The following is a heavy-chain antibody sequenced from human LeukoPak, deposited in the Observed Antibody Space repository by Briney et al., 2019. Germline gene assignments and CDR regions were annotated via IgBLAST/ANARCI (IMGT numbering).Heavy chain of an antibody. CDR3: ARASFQFFGVVTVYYFDY. CDR2: IYYSGST. Sequence: PSETLSLTCTVSGGSISSGGYYWSWIRQHPGKGLEWIGYIYYSGSTYYNPSLKSRVTISVDTSKNQFSPKLSSVTAADTAVYYCARASFQFFGVVTVYYFDYWGQGTLVTVSS. V-gene: IGHV4-31*03. CDR1: GGSISSGGYY. J-gene: IGHJ4*02. D-gene: IGHD3-3*01.